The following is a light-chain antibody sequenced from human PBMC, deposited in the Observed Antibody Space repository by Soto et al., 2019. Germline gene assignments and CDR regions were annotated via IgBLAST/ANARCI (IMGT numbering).Light chain of an antibody. Sequence: ETVLTQSPATLSSSPGERATLSCRASQSVSSYLAWYQQKPGQAPRLLIFDASNRATGTPARFSGSGSGTDFTLTISSLEPEDFAVYYCQQRSNWPWTFGQGTRWIS. CDR3: QQRSNWPWT. V-gene: IGKV3-11*01. CDR1: QSVSSY. J-gene: IGKJ1*01. CDR2: DAS.